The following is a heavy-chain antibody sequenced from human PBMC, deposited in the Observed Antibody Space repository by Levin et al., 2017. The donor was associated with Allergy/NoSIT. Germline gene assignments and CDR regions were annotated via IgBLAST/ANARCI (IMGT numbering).Heavy chain of an antibody. J-gene: IGHJ4*02. CDR2: IRSKANSYAT. CDR1: GFTFSGSA. Sequence: GGSLRLSCAASGFTFSGSAMHWVRQASGKGLEWVGRIRSKANSYATAYAASVKGRFTISRDDSKPTAYLQMNSLKTEDTAVYYCTRVAVSSSPSRGDYWGQGTLVTVSS. V-gene: IGHV3-73*01. CDR3: TRVAVSSSPSRGDY. D-gene: IGHD6-6*01.